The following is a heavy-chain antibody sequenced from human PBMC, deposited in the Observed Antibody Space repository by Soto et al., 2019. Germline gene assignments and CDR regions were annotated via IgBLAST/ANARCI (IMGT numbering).Heavy chain of an antibody. V-gene: IGHV3-11*05. Sequence: QVQLVESGGGLVKPGGSLRLSCAASGFTFSDYYVSWIRQAPGEGLEWISYIGGSTYTKYADSVKGRFTISRDNAKNSXXLQMNSLRVEDTAMYYCARGSVGVTVIPPAMDFRHWGQGTLVTVSS. CDR2: IGGSTYT. CDR1: GFTFSDYY. J-gene: IGHJ1*01. CDR3: ARGSVGVTVIPPAMDFRH. D-gene: IGHD2-21*02.